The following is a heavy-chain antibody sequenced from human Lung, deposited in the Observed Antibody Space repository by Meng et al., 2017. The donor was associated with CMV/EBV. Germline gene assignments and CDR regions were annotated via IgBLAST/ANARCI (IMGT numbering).Heavy chain of an antibody. D-gene: IGHD2-8*01. CDR1: GFNFSDYS. V-gene: IGHV3-21*06. CDR2: ITYSSSYK. J-gene: IGHJ6*02. Sequence: GGSLRLXCAASGFNFSDYSMNWVRQAPGKGLEWVSSITYSSSYKKYADSVKGRFTISRDNAKNSLFLQMSSQRAEDTAVYYCARRWGASVGVYYYYGMDVWGQGTTVTVSS. CDR3: ARRWGASVGVYYYYGMDV.